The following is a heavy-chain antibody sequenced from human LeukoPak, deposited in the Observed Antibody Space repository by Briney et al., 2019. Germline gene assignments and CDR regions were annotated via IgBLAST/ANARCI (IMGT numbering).Heavy chain of an antibody. CDR2: ISVYTGNT. CDR1: GYSFTNCG. CDR3: ARGDDAFDI. Sequence: ASVKVSCKASGYSFTNCGITWVRQAPGQGLEWMGCISVYTGNTNYAQKLQGRVTMTTDTSTSTAYMELRSLRSDDTAVYYCARGDDAFDIWGRGTMVTVSS. V-gene: IGHV1-18*01. J-gene: IGHJ3*02.